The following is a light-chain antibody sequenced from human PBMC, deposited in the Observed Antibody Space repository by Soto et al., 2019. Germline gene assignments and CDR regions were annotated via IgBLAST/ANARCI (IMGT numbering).Light chain of an antibody. CDR1: SSNIGSNT. J-gene: IGLJ2*01. Sequence: QSVLTQPPSASGTPGQRVTISCSGSSSNIGSNTVNWYQQLPGTAPKLLIYSNNQRPSGVPDRFSGSKSGTSASLAISGLQSEDEADYYCSAWDDSLNGPVFGGGTKPTLL. CDR3: SAWDDSLNGPV. CDR2: SNN. V-gene: IGLV1-44*01.